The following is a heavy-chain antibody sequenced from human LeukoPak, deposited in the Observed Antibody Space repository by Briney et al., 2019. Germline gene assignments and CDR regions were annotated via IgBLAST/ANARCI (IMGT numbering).Heavy chain of an antibody. CDR1: GYTFTGYY. Sequence: ASVKVSCKASGYTFTGYYMHWVRQAPGQGLEWMGRINPNSGGTNYAQKFQGRVTMTRDTSISTAYMEPSRLRSDDTAVYYCARDPYYDFWSGYYNWGQGTLVTVSS. CDR2: INPNSGGT. CDR3: ARDPYYDFWSGYYN. V-gene: IGHV1-2*06. J-gene: IGHJ4*02. D-gene: IGHD3-3*01.